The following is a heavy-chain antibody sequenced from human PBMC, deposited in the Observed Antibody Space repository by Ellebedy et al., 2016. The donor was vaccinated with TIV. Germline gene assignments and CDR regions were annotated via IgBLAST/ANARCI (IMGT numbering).Heavy chain of an antibody. CDR2: IYPGDSDT. J-gene: IGHJ4*02. D-gene: IGHD1-26*01. V-gene: IGHV5-51*01. Sequence: GESLKISCKGSGYSFTSYWNGWVRQRPGKGLEWMGSIYPGDSDTRYSPSFQGQVTLSADKSISTAYLQWSSLKASDTAMYYCARHPEVGATQEGGYDYWGQGTLVTVSS. CDR1: GYSFTSYW. CDR3: ARHPEVGATQEGGYDY.